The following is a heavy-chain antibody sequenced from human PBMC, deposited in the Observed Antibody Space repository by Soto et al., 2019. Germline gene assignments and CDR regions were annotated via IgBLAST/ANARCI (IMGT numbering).Heavy chain of an antibody. J-gene: IGHJ4*02. V-gene: IGHV3-23*01. CDR1: GFTFSSYA. CDR3: ASRSSGWYFEY. Sequence: EVQLLESGGGLVQPGGSLRLSCAASGFTFSSYAMNWVRQAPGKGLEWVSVISGSGSSTYYADSVKGRFTISRDNSTNPLYLQMNSLRAEDTAVYYCASRSSGWYFEYWGQGTLVTVSS. D-gene: IGHD6-19*01. CDR2: ISGSGSST.